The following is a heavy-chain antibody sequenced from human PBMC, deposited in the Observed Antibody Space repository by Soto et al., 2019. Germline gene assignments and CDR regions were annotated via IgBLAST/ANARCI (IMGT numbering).Heavy chain of an antibody. CDR1: GFTFRSYV. J-gene: IGHJ1*01. Sequence: QVQLVESGGGVVQPGTSLRVSCVGSGFTFRSYVIHWVRQAPGKGLEWVALTYYDGSDKYYGDSVRGRFTISRDNSRNTVDLQMDHLRLEDTALYYCARWGTTGGLDVWGQGTLVSV. V-gene: IGHV3-30*19. CDR2: TYYDGSDK. D-gene: IGHD3-16*01. CDR3: ARWGTTGGLDV.